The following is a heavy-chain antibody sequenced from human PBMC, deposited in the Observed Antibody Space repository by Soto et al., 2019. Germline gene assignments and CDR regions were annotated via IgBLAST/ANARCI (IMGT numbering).Heavy chain of an antibody. V-gene: IGHV3-7*05. Sequence: EVPLVESGGGLVQPGGSLRLSCAASTFTFSNYWMSWVRQAPGKGLEWVANIDQDGSAKYYVDSVKGRFTISRDNAINFLYLRMSRLGVEDTARYYCAREYSGYETPRENDYWGQGTLVTVSS. CDR2: IDQDGSAK. J-gene: IGHJ4*02. D-gene: IGHD5-12*01. CDR1: TFTFSNYW. CDR3: AREYSGYETPRENDY.